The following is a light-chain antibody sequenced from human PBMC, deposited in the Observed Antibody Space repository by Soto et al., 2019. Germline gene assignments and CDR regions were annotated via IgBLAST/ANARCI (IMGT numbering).Light chain of an antibody. V-gene: IGKV3-20*01. J-gene: IGKJ5*01. CDR3: QQYGGSPRIT. Sequence: EIVLTQSPGTLSLSPGERATLSCRASQSVSSSYLAWYQQKPGQAPRLLIYGASSRATGIPDRFSGSGSGTDFTLTISRLVPEDFALYYCQQYGGSPRITFGQGTRLEIK. CDR2: GAS. CDR1: QSVSSSY.